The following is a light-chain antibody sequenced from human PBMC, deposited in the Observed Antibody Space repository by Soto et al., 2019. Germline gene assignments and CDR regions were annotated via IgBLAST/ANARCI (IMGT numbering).Light chain of an antibody. CDR1: QSISNY. J-gene: IGKJ4*01. Sequence: EIVLTQSPVTLSLSPGERATLSCRASQSISNYLTWYQQKPGQVPRLLIYDASKRATGIPARISGSGSGTDFTLTISRLEPEDFAVYYCQQYGSLITFGGGTKVDI. CDR3: QQYGSLIT. CDR2: DAS. V-gene: IGKV3-11*01.